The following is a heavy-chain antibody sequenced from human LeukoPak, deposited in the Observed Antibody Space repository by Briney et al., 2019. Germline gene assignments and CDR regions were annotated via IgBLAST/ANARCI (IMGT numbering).Heavy chain of an antibody. J-gene: IGHJ4*02. D-gene: IGHD5-12*01. CDR1: GYTFTGYY. CDR3: ARESDIVATLSD. Sequence: GASVKVSCKASGYTFTGYYRHWVRQAPGQGLEWMGWINPNSGGTNYAQKFQGRVTMTRDTSISTAYMELSRLRSDDTAVYYCARESDIVATLSDWGQGTLVTVSS. CDR2: INPNSGGT. V-gene: IGHV1-2*02.